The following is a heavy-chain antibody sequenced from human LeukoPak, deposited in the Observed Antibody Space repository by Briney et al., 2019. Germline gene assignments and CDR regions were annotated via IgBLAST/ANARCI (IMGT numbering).Heavy chain of an antibody. CDR3: ARTHIPQYDFWTTSI. CDR1: GFTFSTYG. CDR2: ISSISTYT. D-gene: IGHD3-3*01. Sequence: GGSLRLSCAASGFTFSTYGMIWVRQAPGKGPEWVSSISSISTYTHYADAVKGRFTISRDNTKNSLYLQMNSLRAEDTAVYYCARTHIPQYDFWTTSIWGQGTLVAVSS. V-gene: IGHV3-21*01. J-gene: IGHJ4*02.